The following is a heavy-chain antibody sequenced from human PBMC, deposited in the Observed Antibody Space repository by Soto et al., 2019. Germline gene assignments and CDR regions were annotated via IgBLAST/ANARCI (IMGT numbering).Heavy chain of an antibody. V-gene: IGHV3-30-3*01. CDR1: GFTFSSYA. CDR3: ARESDYYDSSGYYYGLPDY. J-gene: IGHJ4*02. Sequence: GGSLRLSCAASGFTFSSYAMHWVRQAPGKGLEWVAVISYDGSNKYYADSVKGRFTISRDNSKNTLYLQMNSLRAEDTAVYYCARESDYYDSSGYYYGLPDYWGQGTLVTVSS. D-gene: IGHD3-22*01. CDR2: ISYDGSNK.